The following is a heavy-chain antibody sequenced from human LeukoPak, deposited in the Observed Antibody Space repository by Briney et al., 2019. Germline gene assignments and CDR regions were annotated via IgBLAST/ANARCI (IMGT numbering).Heavy chain of an antibody. CDR2: ISGSGGST. V-gene: IGHV3-23*01. Sequence: GGSLRLSCAASGFTFSSYAMSWVRQAPGKGLEWVSAISGSGGSTYYADSAKGRFTISRDNSKNTLYLQMNSLRAEDTAVYYCAKGTWDYYDSSGYYNCWGQGTLVTVSS. J-gene: IGHJ4*02. CDR1: GFTFSSYA. CDR3: AKGTWDYYDSSGYYNC. D-gene: IGHD3-22*01.